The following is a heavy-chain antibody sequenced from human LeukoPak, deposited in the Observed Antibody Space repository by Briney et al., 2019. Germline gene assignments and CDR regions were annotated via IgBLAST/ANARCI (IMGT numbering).Heavy chain of an antibody. Sequence: SVKVSCKASGGTFSSYAISWVQQAPGQGLEWMGGIIPIFGTANYAQKFQGRVTITADESTSTAYMELSSLRSEDTAVYYCARDSHSGYELEWSSGWYDYWGQGTLVTVSS. CDR3: ARDSHSGYELEWSSGWYDY. J-gene: IGHJ4*02. CDR2: IIPIFGTA. CDR1: GGTFSSYA. V-gene: IGHV1-69*13. D-gene: IGHD6-19*01.